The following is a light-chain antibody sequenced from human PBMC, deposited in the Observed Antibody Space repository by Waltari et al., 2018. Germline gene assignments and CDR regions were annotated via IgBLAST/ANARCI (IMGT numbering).Light chain of an antibody. CDR2: VNSDGSH. Sequence: LVLTQSPSASASLGASVKLTCSLPGEYSAYPIAWPQQQPLKGPRYLMTVNSDGSHKKGDGISERFSGSSSDVDRYLIISRLQSDDEADYFCQTWGTGIQVFGSGTKLTVL. V-gene: IGLV4-69*01. CDR1: GEYSAYP. CDR3: QTWGTGIQV. J-gene: IGLJ3*02.